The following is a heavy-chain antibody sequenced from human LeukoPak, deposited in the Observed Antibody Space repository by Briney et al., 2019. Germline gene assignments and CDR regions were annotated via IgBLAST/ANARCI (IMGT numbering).Heavy chain of an antibody. CDR3: ARDAGQQPHDY. CDR1: GFTFSSYW. V-gene: IGHV3-7*05. Sequence: GGSLRLSCAASGFTFSSYWMSWVRQAPGTGLEWVANIKQDGSEKYYVDSVKGRFTISRDNAKNSLYLQMSSLRAEDTAVYYCARDAGQQPHDYWGQGTLVTVSS. J-gene: IGHJ4*02. CDR2: IKQDGSEK. D-gene: IGHD6-13*01.